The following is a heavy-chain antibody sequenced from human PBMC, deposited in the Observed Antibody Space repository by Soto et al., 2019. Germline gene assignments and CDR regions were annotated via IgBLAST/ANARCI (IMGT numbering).Heavy chain of an antibody. J-gene: IGHJ4*02. CDR1: GFTFSSYN. D-gene: IGHD1-26*01. Sequence: PAGSQRLSCAASGFTFSSYNIHWVRQAPGKGLEWVAVIWYDGSKRYYGDSVKGRFIISRDNSKNTLYLQMNSLRAEDTAVYYCTTNSGSYESGYCGQGT. V-gene: IGHV3-33*01. CDR3: TTNSGSYESGY. CDR2: IWYDGSKR.